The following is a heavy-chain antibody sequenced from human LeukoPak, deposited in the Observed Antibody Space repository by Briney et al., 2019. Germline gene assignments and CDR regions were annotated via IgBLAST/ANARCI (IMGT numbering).Heavy chain of an antibody. CDR2: MNPNSGNT. D-gene: IGHD3-10*01. J-gene: IGHJ5*02. CDR3: ARGKVPEDNWFDP. V-gene: IGHV1-8*01. CDR1: GYTFTSYD. Sequence: GASVKASCKASGYTFTSYDINWVRQATGQGLEWMGWMNPNSGNTGYAQKFQGRVTMTRNTSISTAYMELSSLRSEDTAVYYCARGKVPEDNWFDPWGQGTLVTVSS.